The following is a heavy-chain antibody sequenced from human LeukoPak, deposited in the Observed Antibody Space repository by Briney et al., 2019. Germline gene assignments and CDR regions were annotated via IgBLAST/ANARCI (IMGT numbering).Heavy chain of an antibody. Sequence: GGSLRLSCAASGFTVSNNYISWVRQAPGKGLEWVSVIYSGGSTKYAGSVKARFTISRDNSKNTVYLQMNSLRADDTAVYYCARATLDNWGQGTLVTVSS. CDR1: GFTVSNNY. J-gene: IGHJ4*02. V-gene: IGHV3-53*01. CDR2: IYSGGST. CDR3: ARATLDN.